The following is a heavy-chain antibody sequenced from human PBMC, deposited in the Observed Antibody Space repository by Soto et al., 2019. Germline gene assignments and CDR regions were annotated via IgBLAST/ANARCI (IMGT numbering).Heavy chain of an antibody. CDR1: GGSISSYY. CDR2: IYYSGST. J-gene: IGHJ6*03. V-gene: IGHV4-59*01. Sequence: SETLSLTCTVSGGSISSYYWSWIRQPPWKGLEWIGYIYYSGSTNYNPSLKSRVTISVDTPKNQFSLKLSSVTAADTAVYYCARSYGSGSYAPPDYYYYYYMDVWGKGTTVTVSS. CDR3: ARSYGSGSYAPPDYYYYYYMDV. D-gene: IGHD3-10*01.